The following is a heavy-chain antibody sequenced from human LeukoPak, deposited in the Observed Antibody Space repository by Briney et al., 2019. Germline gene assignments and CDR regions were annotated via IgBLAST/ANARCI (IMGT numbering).Heavy chain of an antibody. CDR2: IKSKTDGGTT. D-gene: IGHD3-22*01. J-gene: IGHJ4*02. V-gene: IGHV3-15*01. CDR3: TTSYYDSSGYFDY. Sequence: GRSLRLSCAASGFTFSSYAMHWVRQAPGKGLEWVGRIKSKTDGGTTDYAAPVKGRFTISRDDSKNTLYLQMNSLKTEDTAVYYCTTSYYDSSGYFDYWGQGTLVTVSS. CDR1: GFTFSSYA.